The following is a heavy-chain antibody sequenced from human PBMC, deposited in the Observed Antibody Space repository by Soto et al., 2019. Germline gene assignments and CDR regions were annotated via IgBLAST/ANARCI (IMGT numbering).Heavy chain of an antibody. J-gene: IGHJ6*02. CDR2: ISSSSSYI. Sequence: LRLSCAASGFTFSSYSINWVRQSPGKVRELVSSISSSSSYIYYADSVKGRFTISRDNAKNSLYLQMNSLRAEDTAVYYCASSRYYDFWSGYSGYYYGMDVWGQGTTVTVSS. V-gene: IGHV3-21*01. CDR3: ASSRYYDFWSGYSGYYYGMDV. D-gene: IGHD3-3*01. CDR1: GFTFSSYS.